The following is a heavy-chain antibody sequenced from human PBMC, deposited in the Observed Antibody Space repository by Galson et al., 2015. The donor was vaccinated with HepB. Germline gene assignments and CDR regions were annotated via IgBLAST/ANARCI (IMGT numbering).Heavy chain of an antibody. V-gene: IGHV3-9*01. CDR2: ISWNSGSI. CDR3: AKTRSRYYYYGMDV. Sequence: SLRLSCAASGFTFDDYAMHWVRQAPGKGLEWVSGISWNSGSIGYADSVKGRFTISRDNAKNSLYLQMNSLRAEDTALYYCAKTRSRYYYYGMDVWGQGTTVTVSS. CDR1: GFTFDDYA. J-gene: IGHJ6*02.